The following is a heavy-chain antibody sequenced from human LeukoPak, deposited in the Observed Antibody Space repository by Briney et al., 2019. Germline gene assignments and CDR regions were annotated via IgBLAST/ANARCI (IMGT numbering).Heavy chain of an antibody. J-gene: IGHJ5*02. Sequence: PGGSLRLSCAASGFTFSSYAMSWVRQAPGKGLEWVSAISGSGGSTYYADSVKGRFTISRDNSKNTLYLQMNSLRAEDTAVYYCAKDQYYYGSGSYPIDPWGQGTLVTVSS. CDR1: GFTFSSYA. V-gene: IGHV3-23*01. CDR2: ISGSGGST. CDR3: AKDQYYYGSGSYPIDP. D-gene: IGHD3-10*01.